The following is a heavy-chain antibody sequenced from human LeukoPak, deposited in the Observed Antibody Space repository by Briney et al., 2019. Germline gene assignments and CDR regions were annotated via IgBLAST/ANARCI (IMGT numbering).Heavy chain of an antibody. D-gene: IGHD6-19*01. Sequence: GGSLRLSCAASGFTVSTNYMSWVRQAPGRGLEWVSVIYAGGTTYYADSVRGRFTISRDNSENTLYLQMNSLRDEDTAVYYCAKDSSGWYDHWGQGTLVTVSS. J-gene: IGHJ5*02. CDR3: AKDSSGWYDH. CDR2: IYAGGTT. V-gene: IGHV3-53*01. CDR1: GFTVSTNY.